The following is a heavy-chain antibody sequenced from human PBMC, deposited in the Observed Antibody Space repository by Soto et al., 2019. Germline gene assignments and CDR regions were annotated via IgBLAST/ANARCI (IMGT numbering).Heavy chain of an antibody. Sequence: TSETLCLTCAVDGGSSRGYYWSRISKPTGKGLEWIGEINHSGSTNYNPSLKSRVTISVDTSKNQFSLKLSSVTAADTAVYYCARVLYYGSGSYSPYYYYYSYMDVWGKGTTVTVSS. V-gene: IGHV4-34*01. CDR3: ARVLYYGSGSYSPYYYYYSYMDV. J-gene: IGHJ6*03. CDR2: INHSGST. CDR1: GGSSRGYY. D-gene: IGHD3-10*01.